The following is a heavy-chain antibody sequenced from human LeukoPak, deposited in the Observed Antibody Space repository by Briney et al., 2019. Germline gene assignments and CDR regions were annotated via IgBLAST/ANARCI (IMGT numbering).Heavy chain of an antibody. Sequence: PSETLSLTCTVSGGSISSSSYYWDWIRQPPGKGLEWIGSIYYSGTTYYNPSLKSRVTISVDTSKNQFSLKLSSVTAADTAVYYCARDGHSSSWSSDDAFDIWGQGTMVTVSS. D-gene: IGHD6-13*01. CDR2: IYYSGTT. CDR3: ARDGHSSSWSSDDAFDI. CDR1: GGSISSSSYY. V-gene: IGHV4-39*07. J-gene: IGHJ3*02.